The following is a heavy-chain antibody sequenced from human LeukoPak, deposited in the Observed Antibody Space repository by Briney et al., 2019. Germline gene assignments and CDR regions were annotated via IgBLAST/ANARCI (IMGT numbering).Heavy chain of an antibody. CDR2: IYYSGST. J-gene: IGHJ6*03. Sequence: SETLSLTCTVSGGSISSYYWSWIRQPPGEGLEWIGYIYYSGSTNYNPSLKSRVTISVDTSKNRFSLKLSSVTAADTAVYYCARDRAQPRIAARPYYYYYMDVWGKGTTVTVSS. CDR3: ARDRAQPRIAARPYYYYYMDV. V-gene: IGHV4-59*01. CDR1: GGSISSYY. D-gene: IGHD6-6*01.